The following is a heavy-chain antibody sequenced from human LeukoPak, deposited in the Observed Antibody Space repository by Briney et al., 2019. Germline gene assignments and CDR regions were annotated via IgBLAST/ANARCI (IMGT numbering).Heavy chain of an antibody. CDR3: ARDLDDTLTPGDY. Sequence: ASVKVSCKASGYTFTNYAVNWVRQAPVQGLEWMGRINTHTGNPTYAQGFTGRFVFSLDTSVSTAYLQISSLKAEDTAVYYCARDLDDTLTPGDYWGQGTLVTVSS. CDR1: GYTFTNYA. J-gene: IGHJ4*02. D-gene: IGHD3-9*01. CDR2: INTHTGNP. V-gene: IGHV7-4-1*02.